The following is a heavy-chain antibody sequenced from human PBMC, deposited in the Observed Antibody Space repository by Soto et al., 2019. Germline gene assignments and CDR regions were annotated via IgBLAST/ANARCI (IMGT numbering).Heavy chain of an antibody. CDR3: ARYCSSTSCYTSYGMDV. V-gene: IGHV3-21*01. CDR1: GFTFSSYS. D-gene: IGHD2-2*02. Sequence: PGWSLRLSCAASGFTFSSYSMNWVRQAPGKGLEWVSSISSSSSYIYYADSVKGRFTISRDNAKNSLYLQMNSLRAEDTAVYYCARYCSSTSCYTSYGMDVWGQGTTVTVSS. J-gene: IGHJ6*02. CDR2: ISSSSSYI.